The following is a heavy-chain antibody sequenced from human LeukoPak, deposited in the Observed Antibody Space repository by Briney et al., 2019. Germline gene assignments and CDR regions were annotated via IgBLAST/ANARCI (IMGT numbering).Heavy chain of an antibody. V-gene: IGHV4-39*07. D-gene: IGHD2-15*01. Sequence: PSETLSLTCTVSGGPISSYYWGWIRQPPGKGLEWIGSIYHSGSTYYNPSLKSRVTISVDTSKNQFSLKLSSVTAADTAVYYCARSGGYDFDYWGQGTLVTVSS. J-gene: IGHJ4*02. CDR2: IYHSGST. CDR1: GGPISSYY. CDR3: ARSGGYDFDY.